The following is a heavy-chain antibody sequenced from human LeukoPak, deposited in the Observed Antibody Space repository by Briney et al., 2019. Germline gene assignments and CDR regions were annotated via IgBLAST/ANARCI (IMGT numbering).Heavy chain of an antibody. D-gene: IGHD4-23*01. J-gene: IGHJ4*02. V-gene: IGHV3-23*05. CDR2: VSSSGSDT. CDR3: AGRVLGAVGYFDY. Sequence: GGSLRLSCAASGFIFTTYAMGWVRQLPGKGLEWVSSVSSSGSDTYYTSSVKGRFTISRDNSKNTLYLQVNSLRVEDTAVYYCAGRVLGAVGYFDYWGQGALVTVSS. CDR1: GFIFTTYA.